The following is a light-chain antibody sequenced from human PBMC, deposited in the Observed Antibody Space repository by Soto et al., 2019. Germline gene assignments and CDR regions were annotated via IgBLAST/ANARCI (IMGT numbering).Light chain of an antibody. CDR1: QSVGSG. CDR3: QQYGSSPGIT. J-gene: IGKJ5*01. V-gene: IGKV3-20*01. CDR2: GAS. Sequence: EIVMTQSPATLSVSPGERATLSCRASQSVGSGLSWYQQKPGQAPRLLIYGASSRATGIPDRFSGSGSGTDFTLTISRLEPEDFAVYYCQQYGSSPGITFGQGTRLEI.